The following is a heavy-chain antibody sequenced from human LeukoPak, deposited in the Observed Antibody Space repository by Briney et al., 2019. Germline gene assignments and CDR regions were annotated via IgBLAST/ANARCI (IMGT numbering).Heavy chain of an antibody. D-gene: IGHD2-2*01. Sequence: ASLKVSCQASGYIFTSFDINWVRQAPGQGLEWVGWMDPNRGNTGYAPKFQGRVTMARSTSVTTAYMELSSLTSEDTAVYYCARGLSRCSSGNCYEPNWLDSWGQGTLVTVSS. CDR3: ARGLSRCSSGNCYEPNWLDS. CDR2: MDPNRGNT. V-gene: IGHV1-8*02. CDR1: GYIFTSFD. J-gene: IGHJ5*01.